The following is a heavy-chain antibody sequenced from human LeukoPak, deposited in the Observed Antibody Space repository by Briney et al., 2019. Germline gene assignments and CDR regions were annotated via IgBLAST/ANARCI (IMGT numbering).Heavy chain of an antibody. CDR1: GFTFSTYA. CDR2: ISGSGGST. Sequence: PGGSLRLSCAASGFTFSTYAMTWVRQAPGKGLEWVSVISGSGGSTYYADSVRGRFTISRDSSKNTLSLQMNSLRAEDTAVYYCAKPLGSCNSTTCSTGGFDIWGQGTMVTVSS. D-gene: IGHD2-2*01. V-gene: IGHV3-23*01. J-gene: IGHJ3*02. CDR3: AKPLGSCNSTTCSTGGFDI.